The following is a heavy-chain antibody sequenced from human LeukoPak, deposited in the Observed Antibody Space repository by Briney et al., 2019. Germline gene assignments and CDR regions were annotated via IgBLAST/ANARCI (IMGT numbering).Heavy chain of an antibody. J-gene: IGHJ6*02. V-gene: IGHV3-48*04. CDR2: ISGSSSTI. D-gene: IGHD2/OR15-2a*01. CDR3: ARIVLTPPYGMDV. CDR1: GFTFSSYS. Sequence: GGSLRLSCAASGFTFSSYSMNWVRQAPGKGLELVSYISGSSSTIYYADSVKGRFTISRDNAKNSLYLQMNSLRAEDTAVYFCARIVLTPPYGMDVWGQGTTVTVSS.